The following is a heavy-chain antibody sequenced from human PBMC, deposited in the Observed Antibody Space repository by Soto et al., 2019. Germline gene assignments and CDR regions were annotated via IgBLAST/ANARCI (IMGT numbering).Heavy chain of an antibody. CDR2: VHPDSGGT. D-gene: IGHD3-22*01. J-gene: IGHJ4*02. V-gene: IGHV1-2*02. Sequence: ASVKVSCKASGYIFTDHLIHWVRQSPGQGLQWVGWVHPDSGGTNGAQAFQDRVTMPTDTSITSAYMGLARLRPDDTAMFSCARGAQGLSPVSGIYFYFDHWGQGTPVTVAS. CDR1: GYIFTDHL. CDR3: ARGAQGLSPVSGIYFYFDH.